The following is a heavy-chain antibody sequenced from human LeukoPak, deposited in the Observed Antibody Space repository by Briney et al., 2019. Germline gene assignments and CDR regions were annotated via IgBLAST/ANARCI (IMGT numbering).Heavy chain of an antibody. Sequence: SETLSLTCTVPGGSISSYYWSWIRQPLGKGLEWIGYIYYSGSTNYNPSPKSRVTISVDTSKNQFSLKLSSVTAADTAVYYCARGKQWLVMRNNWFDPWGQGTLVTVSS. V-gene: IGHV4-59*01. CDR2: IYYSGST. D-gene: IGHD6-19*01. CDR1: GGSISSYY. CDR3: ARGKQWLVMRNNWFDP. J-gene: IGHJ5*02.